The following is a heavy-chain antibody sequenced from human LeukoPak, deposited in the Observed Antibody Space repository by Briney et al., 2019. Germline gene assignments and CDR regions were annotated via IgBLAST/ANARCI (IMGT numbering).Heavy chain of an antibody. CDR3: AKDRVIVTTIRDFDY. J-gene: IGHJ4*02. V-gene: IGHV3-23*01. CDR2: ISGSGGGT. D-gene: IGHD5-12*01. CDR1: GFTFSSYA. Sequence: PGGSLRLSCAASGFTFSSYAMGWVRQAPGKGLEWVSAISGSGGGTYYADSVKGRFTISRDNSKNTLYLQMNSLRAEDTAVYYCAKDRVIVTTIRDFDYWGQGNPGHRLL.